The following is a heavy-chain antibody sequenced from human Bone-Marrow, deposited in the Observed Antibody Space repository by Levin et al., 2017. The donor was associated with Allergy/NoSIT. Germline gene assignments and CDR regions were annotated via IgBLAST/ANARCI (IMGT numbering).Heavy chain of an antibody. CDR3: AKDLPDWFDY. CDR2: ISSSSSTI. V-gene: IGHV3-48*02. CDR1: GFTFSSYN. J-gene: IGHJ5*01. Sequence: GGSLRLSCAASGFTFSSYNMNWVRQAPGKGLEWVAYISSSSSTIYYADSVKGRFTISRDNVKNSLYLQMNSLRDEDTAVYYCAKDLPDWFDYWGQGTLVTVSS.